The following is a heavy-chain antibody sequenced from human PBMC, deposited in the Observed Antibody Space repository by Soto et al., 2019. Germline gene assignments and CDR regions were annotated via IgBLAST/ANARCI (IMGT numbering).Heavy chain of an antibody. Sequence: PSETLSLTCTVSGGSISSGGYYWSWIRQHPGKGLEWIGYIYYSGSTYYNPSLKSRVTISVDTSKNQFSLKLSSVTAADTAVYYCARGPSGDAFDIWGQGTMVTVSS. J-gene: IGHJ3*02. D-gene: IGHD3-10*01. V-gene: IGHV4-31*03. CDR2: IYYSGST. CDR3: ARGPSGDAFDI. CDR1: GGSISSGGYY.